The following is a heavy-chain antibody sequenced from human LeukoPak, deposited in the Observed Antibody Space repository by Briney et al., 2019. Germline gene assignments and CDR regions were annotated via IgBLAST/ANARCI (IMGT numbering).Heavy chain of an antibody. D-gene: IGHD5/OR15-5a*01. CDR2: VDPEDGET. V-gene: IGHV1-69-2*01. J-gene: IGHJ4*02. CDR1: GYTFTDYY. CDR3: ATESGVLRWSG. Sequence: ASVKVSCKASGYTFTDYYMHWVQQAPGKGLECMGLVDPEDGETIYAEKFQGRVTITADTSTDTAYMELSSLRSEDTAVYYCATESGVLRWSGWGQGTLVTVSS.